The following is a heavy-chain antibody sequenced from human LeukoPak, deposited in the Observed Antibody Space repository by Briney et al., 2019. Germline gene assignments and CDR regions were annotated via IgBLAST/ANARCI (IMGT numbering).Heavy chain of an antibody. V-gene: IGHV4-38-2*01. CDR1: GYSISSGYY. Sequence: PSETLSLTCAVSGYSISSGYYWGWIRQPPGKGLEWIGSIYHSGSTYYNPSLKSRVTISVDTSKNQFSLKLSSVTAADTAVYYCARLPLSSTSLQYYFDYWGQGTLVTVSS. CDR3: ARLPLSSTSLQYYFDY. CDR2: IYHSGST. D-gene: IGHD2-2*01. J-gene: IGHJ4*02.